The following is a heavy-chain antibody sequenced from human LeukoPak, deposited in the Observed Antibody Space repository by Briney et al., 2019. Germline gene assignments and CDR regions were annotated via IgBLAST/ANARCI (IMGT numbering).Heavy chain of an antibody. V-gene: IGHV1-18*01. CDR2: ISVYNGNT. D-gene: IGHD3-10*01. Sequence: ASVKVSCKASGYTFTNYGIAWVRQAPGQGLEWVGWISVYNGNTNYAEKLQGRVNVTTDRSTSTAYMELRSLRSDDTAVYYCARDWGMLRGLYYFDYWGQGTLVTVSS. J-gene: IGHJ4*02. CDR3: ARDWGMLRGLYYFDY. CDR1: GYTFTNYG.